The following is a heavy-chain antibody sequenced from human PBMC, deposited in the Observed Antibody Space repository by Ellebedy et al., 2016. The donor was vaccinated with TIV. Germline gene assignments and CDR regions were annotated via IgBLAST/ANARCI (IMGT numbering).Heavy chain of an antibody. CDR2: LYPDAKT. J-gene: IGHJ5*02. Sequence: GESLKISCVASGIIVSDYFMNWVRQAPGKGLEWVSVLYPDAKTNYTDSVNGRFIVSRDSSKNNLYLQMNSLTAEDTAVYYCARDPGGGGDFGDNWFDPWGQGTLVTVSS. D-gene: IGHD2-21*01. V-gene: IGHV3-66*01. CDR3: ARDPGGGGDFGDNWFDP. CDR1: GIIVSDYF.